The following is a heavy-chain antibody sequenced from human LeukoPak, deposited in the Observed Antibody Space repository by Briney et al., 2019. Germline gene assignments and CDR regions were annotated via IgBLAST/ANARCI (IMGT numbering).Heavy chain of an antibody. J-gene: IGHJ6*02. CDR3: ARDLAGTTNFHYYYYYGMDV. CDR2: IWHDGSNK. CDR1: GFTFSSYG. Sequence: GGSLRLSCAASGFTFSSYGMHWVRQAPGKGLEWVAVIWHDGSNKYYADSVKGRFTISRDNSKNTLYLQMNSLRAEDTAVYYCARDLAGTTNFHYYYYYGMDVWGQGTTVTVSS. V-gene: IGHV3-33*01. D-gene: IGHD6-19*01.